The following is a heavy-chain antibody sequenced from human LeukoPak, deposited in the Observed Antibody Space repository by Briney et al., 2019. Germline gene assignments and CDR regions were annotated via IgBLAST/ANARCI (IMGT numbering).Heavy chain of an antibody. V-gene: IGHV4-59*01. CDR3: ARDRGVMGFDS. D-gene: IGHD3-10*01. CDR2: IYYNGES. Sequence: SETLSLTCTVSGGXISNYYCSWIRQSPGKGLEWIGYIYYNGESNYNPSLKSRVTISIDTSKNQFALRLTSVTAADTAVYYCARDRGVMGFDSWGQGTLVTVSS. J-gene: IGHJ4*02. CDR1: GGXISNYY.